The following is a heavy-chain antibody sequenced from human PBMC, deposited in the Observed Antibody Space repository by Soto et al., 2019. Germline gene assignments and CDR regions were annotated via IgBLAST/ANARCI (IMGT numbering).Heavy chain of an antibody. CDR3: AKVTKAVAGYFDY. J-gene: IGHJ4*02. CDR2: ISGSDGSI. CDR1: GGTFGDYG. V-gene: IGHV3-23*01. Sequence: AAGGTFGDYGRSWVRPAPGKGLEWVSTISGSDGSIYYADSVKGRFTNSRDNSKNTLYLQMNSLGAEDTAVYYSAKVTKAVAGYFDYWGQGTLVTVSS. D-gene: IGHD6-19*01.